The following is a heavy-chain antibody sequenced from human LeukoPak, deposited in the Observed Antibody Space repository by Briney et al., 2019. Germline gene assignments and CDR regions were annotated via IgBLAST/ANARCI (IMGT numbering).Heavy chain of an antibody. J-gene: IGHJ3*02. CDR2: IGTAGGT. D-gene: IGHD3-22*01. CDR1: GFTFSAYD. V-gene: IGHV3-13*04. CDR3: ARGLPYYYDSSGDFDAFDI. Sequence: GGSLRLSCAASGFTFSAYDMHWVRQATGRGLEWVSGIGTAGGTYYPGSVKGRFTVSRENAKNSLYLQMNSLTAGDTAVYYCARGLPYYYDSSGDFDAFDIWGQGTVVTVSS.